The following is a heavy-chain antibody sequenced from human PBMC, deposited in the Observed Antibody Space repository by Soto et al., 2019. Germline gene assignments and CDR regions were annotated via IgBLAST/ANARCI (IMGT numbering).Heavy chain of an antibody. V-gene: IGHV3-72*01. CDR3: ARVMVVAGHYYFDY. CDR2: IRKRINSYST. D-gene: IGHD6-19*01. Sequence: EVQLVESGGGLAQPGGSLRLSCAASGFTFSDHYMDWVRQAPGKGLEWVGRIRKRINSYSTEYAASVKGRFTISRDDSKNSLYLQMNSLKTDDTAVYYGARVMVVAGHYYFDYWGQGTLVTVSS. J-gene: IGHJ4*02. CDR1: GFTFSDHY.